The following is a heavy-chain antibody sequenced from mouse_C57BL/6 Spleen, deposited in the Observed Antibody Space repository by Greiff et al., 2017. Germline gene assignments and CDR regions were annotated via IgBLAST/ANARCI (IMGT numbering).Heavy chain of an antibody. Sequence: QVQLQQSGAELVKPGASVKISCKASGYAFSSYWMNWVKQRPGKGLEWIGQIYPGDGDPNYNGKFKGKATLTADKTSSTAYMQLSSLTSEDAAVYFCASTPYYAMDYWGQGTSVTVDS. CDR3: ASTPYYAMDY. J-gene: IGHJ4*01. CDR2: IYPGDGDP. CDR1: GYAFSSYW. V-gene: IGHV1-80*01.